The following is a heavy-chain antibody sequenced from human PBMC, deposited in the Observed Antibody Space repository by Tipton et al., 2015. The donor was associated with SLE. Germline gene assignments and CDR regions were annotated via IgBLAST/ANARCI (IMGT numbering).Heavy chain of an antibody. D-gene: IGHD3-3*02. J-gene: IGHJ4*02. CDR2: ISTNGGST. CDR3: ARGPHFWRGYFDF. CDR1: GFTFSSYA. Sequence: GSLRLSCAASGFTFSSYAMHWVRQAPGKGLEYVSAISTNGGSTYYANSVKGRFTISRDNSKNTLYLQMGSLRAEDTALYYCARGPHFWRGYFDFWGQGTLVTVSS. V-gene: IGHV3-64*01.